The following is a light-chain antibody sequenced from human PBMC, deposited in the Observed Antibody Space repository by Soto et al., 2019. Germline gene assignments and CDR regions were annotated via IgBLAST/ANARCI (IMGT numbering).Light chain of an antibody. CDR1: QRISTW. CDR2: DAS. V-gene: IGKV1-5*01. Sequence: DIQMTQSPSSLSASIGDSVTITCRASQRISTWLAWYQHKPGKAPKLLIYDASNLDSGVPSRFSGSGSGTEFSLTISNLQPDDCATYYCQQYENYWTFGQGTKVDIK. J-gene: IGKJ1*01. CDR3: QQYENYWT.